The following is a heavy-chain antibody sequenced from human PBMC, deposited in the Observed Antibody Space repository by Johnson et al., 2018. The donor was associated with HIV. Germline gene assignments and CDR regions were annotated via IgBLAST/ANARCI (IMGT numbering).Heavy chain of an antibody. J-gene: IGHJ4*03. Sequence: QVQLVESGGGVVQPGRSLRIYCAVSQFTFDNYAMHWVRLAPGKGLQLVAAISYYGTSKHYADSVRGRFTISRDNSTDTLYLQMDSLRAEDSALYYFARGRKEIGAAEWLDNDGLEMWGQGTLVTFSS. CDR1: QFTFDNYA. CDR3: ARGRKEIGAAEWLDNDGLEM. D-gene: IGHD3-3*01. V-gene: IGHV3-30*04. CDR2: ISYYGTSK.